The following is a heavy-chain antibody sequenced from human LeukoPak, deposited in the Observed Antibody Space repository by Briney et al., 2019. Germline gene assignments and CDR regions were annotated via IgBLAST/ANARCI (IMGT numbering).Heavy chain of an antibody. CDR1: GFTFSSYS. Sequence: PGRSLRLSCAASGFTFSSYSMNWVRQAPGKGLEWVSSISSSSNYIYYADSVKGRFTISRDNAKNSLYLQMNSLRAEDTAVYYCAITTTLDYYYYYGMDVWGQGTTVTVS. D-gene: IGHD4-17*01. J-gene: IGHJ6*02. CDR2: ISSSSNYI. V-gene: IGHV3-21*01. CDR3: AITTTLDYYYYYGMDV.